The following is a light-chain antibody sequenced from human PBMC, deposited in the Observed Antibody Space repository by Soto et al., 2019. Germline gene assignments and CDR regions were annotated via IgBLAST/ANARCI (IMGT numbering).Light chain of an antibody. V-gene: IGKV3-20*01. CDR3: QQYGSSGT. CDR2: GAS. J-gene: IGKJ1*01. Sequence: EIVLTQSPATLSLSPGERATLSVRASQSVSNNYLAWYQQKPGQAPRTLIYGASNRATGIPDRFSGSGSGTDFTLTISRLEPEDFAVYYCQQYGSSGTFGQGTKVDIK. CDR1: QSVSNNY.